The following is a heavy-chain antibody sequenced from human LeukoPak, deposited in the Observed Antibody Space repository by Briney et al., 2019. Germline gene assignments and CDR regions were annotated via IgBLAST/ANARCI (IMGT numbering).Heavy chain of an antibody. D-gene: IGHD5-12*01. CDR2: INPNSGGT. Sequence: ASVKVSCKASGYTFTGYYMHSVRQAPRQGLEWMGWINPNSGGTNYAQKLQGRVTMTRDTSISTAYMELSRLRSDDTAVYYCARDRGGYDSFDYWGQGTLVTVSS. CDR3: ARDRGGYDSFDY. J-gene: IGHJ4*02. CDR1: GYTFTGYY. V-gene: IGHV1-2*02.